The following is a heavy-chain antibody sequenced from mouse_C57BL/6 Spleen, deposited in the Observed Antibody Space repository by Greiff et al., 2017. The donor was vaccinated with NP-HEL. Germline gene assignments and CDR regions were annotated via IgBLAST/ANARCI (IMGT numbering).Heavy chain of an antibody. CDR3: APITTVVDWYFDV. J-gene: IGHJ1*03. CDR2: IDPEDGET. Sequence: VQLQQSGAELVKPGASVKLSCTASGFNIKDYYMHWVKQRTEQGLEWIGRIDPEDGETKSAPNFQGKATITADTSSNTAYLQLSSLTSEDTAVYYCAPITTVVDWYFDVWGTGTTVTVSS. D-gene: IGHD1-1*01. V-gene: IGHV14-2*01. CDR1: GFNIKDYY.